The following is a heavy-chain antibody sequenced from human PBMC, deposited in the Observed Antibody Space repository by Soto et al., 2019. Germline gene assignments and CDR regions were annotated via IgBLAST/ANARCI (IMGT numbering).Heavy chain of an antibody. Sequence: ASVKVSCKASGYTFTSYAINWVRQAPGQGLERMGWISTYNGNTNYAQKFQGRVTMTTDTSTNTASMELRSLRSDDTAVYYCARQAVAGYNCLDPWGQGTLVTVSS. J-gene: IGHJ5*02. CDR1: GYTFTSYA. D-gene: IGHD6-19*01. V-gene: IGHV1-18*01. CDR2: ISTYNGNT. CDR3: ARQAVAGYNCLDP.